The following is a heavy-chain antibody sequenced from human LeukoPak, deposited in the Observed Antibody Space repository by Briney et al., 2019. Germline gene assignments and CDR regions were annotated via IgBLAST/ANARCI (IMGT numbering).Heavy chain of an antibody. CDR1: GYAFTSYG. V-gene: IGHV1-18*01. D-gene: IGHD6-13*01. CDR2: ISAYNGNT. J-gene: IGHJ5*02. Sequence: ASVKVSCKASGYAFTSYGISWVRQAPGQGLEWMGWISAYNGNTNYAQKLQGRVTMTTDTSTSTAYMELRSLRSDDTAVYYCARAKAAAGFVAGNWFDPWGQGPLVTVSS. CDR3: ARAKAAAGFVAGNWFDP.